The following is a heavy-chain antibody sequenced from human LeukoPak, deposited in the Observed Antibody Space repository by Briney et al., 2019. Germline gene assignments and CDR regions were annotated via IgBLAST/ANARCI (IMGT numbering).Heavy chain of an antibody. V-gene: IGHV3-33*01. J-gene: IGHJ4*02. Sequence: PGGSLRLSCAASGFTFSSYGMHWVRQAPGKGLEWVAVIWYNGNNKYYADSVKGRFTISRDNSKNTLSLQMDSLRAEDTAVYYCARRTDYFDYWGQGTLVTVSS. CDR3: ARRTDYFDY. CDR1: GFTFSSYG. CDR2: IWYNGNNK.